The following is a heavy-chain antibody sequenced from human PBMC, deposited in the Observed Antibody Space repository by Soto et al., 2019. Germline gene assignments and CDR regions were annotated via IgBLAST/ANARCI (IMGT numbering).Heavy chain of an antibody. J-gene: IGHJ3*02. CDR2: IYRVFST. D-gene: IGHD6-6*01. CDR3: ARDRSDSSRDDSFDI. Sequence: GSLRLSCAVSVSNGTNTYMSWVRQAPGKGLEWVSVIYRVFSTFYADSVKGRFTVSRDDSKNTVSLQMNSLRAEDTAVYYCARDRSDSSRDDSFDIWGQGTMVTVSS. V-gene: IGHV3-53*01. CDR1: VSNGTNTY.